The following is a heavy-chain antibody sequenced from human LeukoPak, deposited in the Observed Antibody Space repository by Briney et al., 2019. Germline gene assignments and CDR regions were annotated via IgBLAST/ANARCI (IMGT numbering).Heavy chain of an antibody. Sequence: SETLSLTCTVSGGSISSGGYSWSWIRQHPGKGLEWIGYIYYSGSTYYNPSLKSRVTISVDTSKNQFSLKLSSVTAADTAVYYCARLQSEVTFGGVIAQTIDYWGQGTLVTVSS. CDR2: IYYSGST. V-gene: IGHV4-31*03. CDR3: ARLQSEVTFGGVIAQTIDY. J-gene: IGHJ4*02. D-gene: IGHD3-16*02. CDR1: GGSISSGGYS.